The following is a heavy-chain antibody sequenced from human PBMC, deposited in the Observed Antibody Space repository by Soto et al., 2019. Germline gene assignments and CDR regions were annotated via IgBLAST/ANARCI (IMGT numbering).Heavy chain of an antibody. J-gene: IGHJ6*02. CDR2: ISDGGST. Sequence: SETLSLTCNVSGGSIYTYYWNWIRQSPGKGLEWIGYISDGGSTNYNPSLKSRXXXSVDTSKKQVSLKLSSVSAPDTAKYYCARQGWANPYGMDVWGQGTTVTVSS. CDR3: ARQGWANPYGMDV. CDR1: GGSIYTYY. V-gene: IGHV4-59*01.